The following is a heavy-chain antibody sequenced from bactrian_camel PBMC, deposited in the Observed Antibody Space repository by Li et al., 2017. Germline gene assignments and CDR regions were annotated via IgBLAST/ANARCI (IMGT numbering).Heavy chain of an antibody. V-gene: IGHV3S53*01. Sequence: HVQLVESGGGSVQAGGSLRLSCRYSRSGYFMGWFRQAAGKKREGVTGIRGDGRTIYADSVKGRFTISRDRAKNTLYLQMNDLKVEDTAVYYCAAAERLPVMCSYWITAYDHWGQGTQVTVS. D-gene: IGHD1*01. CDR1: RSGYF. J-gene: IGHJ4*01. CDR2: IRGDGRT. CDR3: AAAERLPVMCSYWITAYDH.